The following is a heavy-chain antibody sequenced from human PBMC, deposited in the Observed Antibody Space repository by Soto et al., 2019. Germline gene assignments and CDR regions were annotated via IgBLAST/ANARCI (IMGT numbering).Heavy chain of an antibody. CDR1: GGSISSYY. J-gene: IGHJ5*02. Sequence: SETLSLTCTVSGGSISSYYWSWIRQPPGKGLEWIGYIYYSGSTNYNPSLKSRVTISVDTSKNQFSLKLSSVTAADTAVYYCARQVTTVTTSWFDPWGQGTLVTVSS. CDR3: ARQVTTVTTSWFDP. D-gene: IGHD4-4*01. V-gene: IGHV4-59*08. CDR2: IYYSGST.